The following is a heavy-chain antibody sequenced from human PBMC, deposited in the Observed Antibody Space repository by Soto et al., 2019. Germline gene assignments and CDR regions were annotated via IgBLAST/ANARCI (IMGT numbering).Heavy chain of an antibody. CDR1: GFTFSSYG. CDR2: ISYDGSNK. V-gene: IGHV3-30*18. Sequence: QVQLVESGGGVVQPGRSLRLSCAASGFTFSSYGMHWVRQAPGKGLEWVAVISYDGSNKYYADSVKGRFTISRDNSKNTLYLQMNSLRAEDTAVYYCAKGDSSGYYYSYGMDVWGQGTTVTVSS. J-gene: IGHJ6*02. CDR3: AKGDSSGYYYSYGMDV. D-gene: IGHD3-22*01.